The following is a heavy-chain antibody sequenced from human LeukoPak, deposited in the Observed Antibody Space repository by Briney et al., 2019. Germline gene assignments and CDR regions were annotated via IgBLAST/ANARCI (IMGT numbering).Heavy chain of an antibody. CDR1: GFAVSSNY. D-gene: IGHD6-13*01. CDR3: ARELNSWYFDY. V-gene: IGHV3-53*01. CDR2: IYGGGST. J-gene: IGHJ4*02. Sequence: PGGSLRLSCAASGFAVSSNYMSWVRQAPGKGLEWVSVIYGGGSTYYADSVKGRFTISRDNSKNTLYLQMNSLRAEDTAVYYCARELNSWYFDYWGQGTLVTVSS.